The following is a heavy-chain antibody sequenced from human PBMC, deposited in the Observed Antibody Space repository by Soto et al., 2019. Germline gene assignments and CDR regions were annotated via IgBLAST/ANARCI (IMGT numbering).Heavy chain of an antibody. D-gene: IGHD6-13*01. CDR1: GYTFTNYG. V-gene: IGHV1-18*03. J-gene: IGHJ4*02. CDR2: INAYNGNT. Sequence: QVQLVQSGAEVKKPGASVKVSCKASGYTFTNYGISWVRQAPGQGLEWMGWINAYNGNTKSAQKLQGRVTLTTDTSTSTAYMELRSLRSDDMAVYYCARDAAAGLNDCWGQGTLVTVSS. CDR3: ARDAAAGLNDC.